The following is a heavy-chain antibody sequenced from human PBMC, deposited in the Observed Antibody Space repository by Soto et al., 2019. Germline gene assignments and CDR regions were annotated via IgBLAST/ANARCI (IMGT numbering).Heavy chain of an antibody. Sequence: QVQLVQSGAEVKKPGSSVKVSCKASAGTFSSYAISCVRQAPGQGLEWMGGIIPIFGTANYAQKFQGRVTITADESTSTAYMERSSLRSEDTAVYYCASDTRGQLVVLRMDVWGQGTTVTVSS. CDR1: AGTFSSYA. J-gene: IGHJ6*02. V-gene: IGHV1-69*12. CDR2: IIPIFGTA. D-gene: IGHD6-6*01. CDR3: ASDTRGQLVVLRMDV.